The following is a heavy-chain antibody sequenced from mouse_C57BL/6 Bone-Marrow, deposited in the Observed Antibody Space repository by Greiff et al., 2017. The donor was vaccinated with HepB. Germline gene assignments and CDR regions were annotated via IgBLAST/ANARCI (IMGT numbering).Heavy chain of an antibody. Sequence: DVHLVESGGDLVKPGGSLKLSCAASGFTFSSYGMSWVRQTPDKRLEWVATISSGGSYTYYPDSVKGRFTISRDNAKNTLYLQMSSLKSEDTAMYYCARREIYYYASFAYWGQGTLVTVSA. CDR1: GFTFSSYG. CDR3: ARREIYYYASFAY. CDR2: ISSGGSYT. J-gene: IGHJ3*01. D-gene: IGHD1-1*01. V-gene: IGHV5-6*01.